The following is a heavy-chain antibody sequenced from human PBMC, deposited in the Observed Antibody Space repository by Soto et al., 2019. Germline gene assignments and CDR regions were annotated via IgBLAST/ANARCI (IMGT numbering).Heavy chain of an antibody. CDR3: ARVGGAPLGAFDI. CDR2: MFYSGST. V-gene: IGHV4-59*01. Sequence: QVQLQESGPGLVKPSETLSLTCTVSGASISRYYWSWIRQPPGKGLEWIGYMFYSGSTKYNPSLTSRVTVSVDTSKNQFSLKLSSVTAADTAVYYCARVGGAPLGAFDIWGQGTMVTVSS. CDR1: GASISRYY. D-gene: IGHD1-26*01. J-gene: IGHJ3*02.